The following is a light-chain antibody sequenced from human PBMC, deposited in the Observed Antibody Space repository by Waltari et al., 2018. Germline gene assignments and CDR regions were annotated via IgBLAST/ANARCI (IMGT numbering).Light chain of an antibody. Sequence: QSALTQPASVSGSRGQSITISCTGSSRDIGSYNVVSWYQHHPGKAPKLLIYGVNNRPSGVSNRVSGSKSGNTASLTIAGLQAEDEADYYCSSYAGSVVFGGGTKLTVL. CDR3: SSYAGSVV. CDR1: SRDIGSYNV. J-gene: IGLJ3*02. CDR2: GVN. V-gene: IGLV2-23*02.